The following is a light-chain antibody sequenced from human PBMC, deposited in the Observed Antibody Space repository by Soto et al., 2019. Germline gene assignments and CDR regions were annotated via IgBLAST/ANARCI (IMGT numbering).Light chain of an antibody. CDR2: DAS. J-gene: IGKJ4*01. CDR3: QQRSNWPT. V-gene: IGKV3-11*01. Sequence: EIVLTQSPATLSLSPGERATLSCRASQSVSSYLAWYQQKPGQAPRLLIYDASNRATGIPARFSGSGSETDFTLTISSLEPEDFAVYYCQQRSNWPTFGGGTKVEI. CDR1: QSVSSY.